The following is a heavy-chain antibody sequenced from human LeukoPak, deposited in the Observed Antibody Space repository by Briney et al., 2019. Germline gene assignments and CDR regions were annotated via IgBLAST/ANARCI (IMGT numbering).Heavy chain of an antibody. D-gene: IGHD1-26*01. Sequence: GGSLRLSCAASGFTSSSYAMSWVRQAPGKGLEWVSAISGSGGSTYYADSVKGRFTISRDNSKNTLYLQMNSLRAEDTAVYYCAKVRYSGSYQGVYYFDYWGQGTLVTVSS. V-gene: IGHV3-23*01. CDR3: AKVRYSGSYQGVYYFDY. J-gene: IGHJ4*02. CDR1: GFTSSSYA. CDR2: ISGSGGST.